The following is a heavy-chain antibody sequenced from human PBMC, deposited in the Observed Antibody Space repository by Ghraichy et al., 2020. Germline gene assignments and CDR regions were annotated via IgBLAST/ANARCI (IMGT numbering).Heavy chain of an antibody. J-gene: IGHJ4*02. CDR1: GGSISGFY. CDR3: ARRGSAAYPFDY. Sequence: SETLSLTCTVSGGSISGFYWSWIRQPPGKGLEWIGYVYYSGSTSYNPSLKSRVTISVDTSKNQFSLKLSSVTAADTAVYYCARRGSAAYPFDYWGKGTLVPGSS. V-gene: IGHV4-59*01. D-gene: IGHD2-15*01. CDR2: VYYSGST.